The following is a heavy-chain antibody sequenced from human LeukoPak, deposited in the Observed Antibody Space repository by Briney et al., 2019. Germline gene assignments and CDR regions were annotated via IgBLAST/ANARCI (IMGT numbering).Heavy chain of an antibody. V-gene: IGHV3-64*04. CDR1: GFTFSSYA. J-gene: IGHJ3*02. CDR3: AILESGHYYDSSGYCFDAFDI. CDR2: ITSNGGNT. Sequence: PGGSLRLSCSASGFTFSSYAMHWVRQAPGKGLEYVSAITSNGGNTYYADSVMGRLTTSREHAKNSMYLQINSLRAEDTAVYYCAILESGHYYDSSGYCFDAFDIWGQGTMVTVSS. D-gene: IGHD3-22*01.